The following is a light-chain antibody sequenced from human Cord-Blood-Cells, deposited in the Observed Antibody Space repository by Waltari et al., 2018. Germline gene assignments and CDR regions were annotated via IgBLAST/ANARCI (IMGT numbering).Light chain of an antibody. CDR1: QSVSSN. J-gene: IGKJ5*01. V-gene: IGKV3-15*01. CDR2: GAS. CDR3: QQYNNWPLT. Sequence: EIVMTQSPATLSVSPGERATLSCRASQSVSSNLAWYQQKPGQAPRLLIYGASTRATGIPARFSCSGSGTEVTLTISSLQSEDFAVYYCQQYNNWPLTFGQGTRLEIK.